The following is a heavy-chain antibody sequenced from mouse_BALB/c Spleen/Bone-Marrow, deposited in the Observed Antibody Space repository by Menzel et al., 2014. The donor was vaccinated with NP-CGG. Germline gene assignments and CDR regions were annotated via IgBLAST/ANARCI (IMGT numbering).Heavy chain of an antibody. J-gene: IGHJ4*01. CDR3: ARGHYSMDY. CDR2: IHPSDSET. Sequence: VHLVESGAELVRPGAPVKLSCKASGYSFITYWMNWLKQRPGEGLEWIGMIHPSDSETRLNQKFNDKATLTVDESSSIVYMQLSSPTSEDSAVYYCARGHYSMDYWGQGTSVIVSS. CDR1: GYSFITYW. V-gene: IGHV1-61*01.